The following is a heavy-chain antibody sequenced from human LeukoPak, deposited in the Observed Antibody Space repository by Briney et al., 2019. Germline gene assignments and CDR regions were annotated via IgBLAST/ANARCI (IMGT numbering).Heavy chain of an antibody. CDR3: ATRFDYYGSGSYPEYFQH. CDR2: ISSSGSTI. Sequence: PGGSLRLSCAASGFTFSDYYMSWIRQAPGKGLEWVSYISSSGSTIYYADSVKGRFTISRDNAKNSLYLQMNSLRAEDTAVYYCATRFDYYGSGSYPEYFQHWGQGTLVTVCS. V-gene: IGHV3-11*01. J-gene: IGHJ1*01. D-gene: IGHD3-10*01. CDR1: GFTFSDYY.